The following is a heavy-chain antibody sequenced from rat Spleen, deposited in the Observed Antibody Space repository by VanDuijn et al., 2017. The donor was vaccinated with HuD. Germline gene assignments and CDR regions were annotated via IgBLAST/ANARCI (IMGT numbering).Heavy chain of an antibody. CDR1: GFTFSDYY. Sequence: EVQLVESGGGLVQPGRSMKLSCAASGFTFSDYYMAWVRQAPKQGLEWVASISYEGSSTDYGDSVKGRFPISRDNAKSTLYLQMNSLRSEDTATYYCARHDPYYGYTLGWFAYWGQGTLVTVSS. CDR2: ISYEGSST. CDR3: ARHDPYYGYTLGWFAY. V-gene: IGHV5-22*01. D-gene: IGHD1-9*01. J-gene: IGHJ3*01.